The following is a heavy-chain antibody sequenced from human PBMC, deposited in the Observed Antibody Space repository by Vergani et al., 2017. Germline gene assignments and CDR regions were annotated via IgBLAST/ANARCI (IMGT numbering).Heavy chain of an antibody. D-gene: IGHD4-17*01. CDR1: GGSFSGYY. Sequence: QVQLQQWGAGLLKPSETLSLTCAVYGGSFSGYYWSWIRQPPGKGLEWIGEINHSGSTNYNPSLKSRVTISVDTSKNQFSLKLSSVTAADTAVYYCAREFTGYGDYGLGYWGQGTLVTVSS. CDR2: INHSGST. J-gene: IGHJ4*02. CDR3: AREFTGYGDYGLGY. V-gene: IGHV4-34*01.